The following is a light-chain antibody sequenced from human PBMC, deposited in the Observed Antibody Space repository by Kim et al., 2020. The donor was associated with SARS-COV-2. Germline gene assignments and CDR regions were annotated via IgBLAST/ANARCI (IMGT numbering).Light chain of an antibody. CDR2: AAS. CDR1: QSISSY. J-gene: IGKJ2*01. CDR3: QQTYSTPYT. Sequence: SASVGDRVTITCRASQSISSYLNWYQQKPGHTPNGLIYAASTLQSGVPSRFSGSGSGTDFTLTISCLQPEDFATYYCQQTYSTPYTFGQGTKLEI. V-gene: IGKV1-39*01.